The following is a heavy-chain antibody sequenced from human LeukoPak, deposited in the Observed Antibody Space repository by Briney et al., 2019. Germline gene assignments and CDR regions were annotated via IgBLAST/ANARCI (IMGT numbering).Heavy chain of an antibody. J-gene: IGHJ6*04. CDR3: ARRRYCSSTSCYPYYYYGMDV. CDR2: IYYSGST. V-gene: IGHV4-30-4*01. CDR1: GGSISSGDYY. D-gene: IGHD2-2*01. Sequence: SETLSLTCTVSGGSISSGDYYWSWIRQPPGKGLEWIGYIYYSGSTYYNPSLKSRVTISVDTSKNQFSLKLSSVTAADTAVYYCARRRYCSSTSCYPYYYYGMDVWGKGTTVTVSS.